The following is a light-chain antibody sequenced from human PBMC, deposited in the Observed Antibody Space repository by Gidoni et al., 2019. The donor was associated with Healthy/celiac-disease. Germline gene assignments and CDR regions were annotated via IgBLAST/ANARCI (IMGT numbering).Light chain of an antibody. Sequence: EIVMTQSPATLSVSPGERATLSCRASQSVNSNLAWYQQKPGQAPRLLIYGASTRATGIPARFSGSGSGTEFTLTISSLQSEDFAVYYCQQYNNPSLTFGGGTKVEIK. J-gene: IGKJ4*01. CDR2: GAS. CDR1: QSVNSN. V-gene: IGKV3-15*01. CDR3: QQYNNPSLT.